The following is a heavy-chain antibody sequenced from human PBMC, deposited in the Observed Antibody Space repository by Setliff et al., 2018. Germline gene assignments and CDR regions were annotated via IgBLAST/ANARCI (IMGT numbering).Heavy chain of an antibody. CDR1: GGTFSSYA. Sequence: ASVKVSCKASGGTFSSYAITWVRQAPGKGLEWMGGSIPIFGTAKYAQKFQGRVTITADQSTRTAYMELSSLRSEDTAVYYCAIPSSGNFYFDYWGQGTLVTVSS. CDR3: AIPSSGNFYFDY. D-gene: IGHD1-26*01. V-gene: IGHV1-69*13. J-gene: IGHJ4*02. CDR2: SIPIFGTA.